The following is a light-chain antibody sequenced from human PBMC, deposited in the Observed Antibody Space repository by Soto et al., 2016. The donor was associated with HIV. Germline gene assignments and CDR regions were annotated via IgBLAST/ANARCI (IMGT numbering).Light chain of an antibody. J-gene: IGKJ1*01. CDR2: AVS. V-gene: IGKV1-9*01. CDR1: QGISSY. CDR3: QKYDSAPWT. Sequence: DIQLTQSPSFLSASVGDRVTITCRASQGISSYLAWYQQKPGKAPKVLIYAVSTLQSGVPSRFSGSGSGTEFTLTINGLQPEDVATYYCQKYDSAPWTFGQGTTVEIK.